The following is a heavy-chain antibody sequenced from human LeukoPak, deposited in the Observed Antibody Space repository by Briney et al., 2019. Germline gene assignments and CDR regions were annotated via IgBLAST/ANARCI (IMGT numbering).Heavy chain of an antibody. Sequence: SETLSLTCAVSGYSISSGYYWGWIRQPPGKGLEWIGSIYHSGSTYYNPSLKSRVTISVDTSKNQSSLKLSSVTAADTAVYYCARRLYSYGPFDYWGQGTLVTVSS. CDR3: ARRLYSYGPFDY. CDR1: GYSISSGYY. D-gene: IGHD5-18*01. CDR2: IYHSGST. V-gene: IGHV4-38-2*01. J-gene: IGHJ4*02.